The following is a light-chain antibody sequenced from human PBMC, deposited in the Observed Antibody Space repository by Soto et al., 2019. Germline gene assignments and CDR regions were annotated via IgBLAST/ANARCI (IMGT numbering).Light chain of an antibody. CDR3: HQSYSTPRLT. Sequence: DIQMTQSPSSLSASAGDRVTITCRASQSIGSYLNWYQQKPGKAPKLLIYDASNLQSGVPSRFSGSASGTDLTLTISSLQLEDFGTYYCHQSYSTPRLTFCGGTKVESK. J-gene: IGKJ4*01. V-gene: IGKV1-39*01. CDR2: DAS. CDR1: QSIGSY.